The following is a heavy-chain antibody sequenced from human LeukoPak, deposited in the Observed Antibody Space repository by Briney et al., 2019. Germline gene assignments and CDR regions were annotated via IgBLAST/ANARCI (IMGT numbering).Heavy chain of an antibody. CDR3: AKDQYYYDSSGLFDY. V-gene: IGHV3-30*18. CDR2: ISYDGSNK. CDR1: GFTFSSYG. J-gene: IGHJ4*02. Sequence: GGSLRLSCAASGFTFSSYGMHWVRQAPGKGLEWVAVISYDGSNKYYADSVEGRFTISRDNSKNTLYLQMNSLRAEDTAVYYCAKDQYYYDSSGLFDYWGQGTLVTVSS. D-gene: IGHD3-22*01.